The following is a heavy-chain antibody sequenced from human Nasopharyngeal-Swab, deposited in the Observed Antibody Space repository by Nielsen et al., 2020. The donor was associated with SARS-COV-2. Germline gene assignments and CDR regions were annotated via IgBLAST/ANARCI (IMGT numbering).Heavy chain of an antibody. Sequence: RQAPGKGLEWIGYIYYSGSTNYNPSLKSRVTISVDTSKNQFSLKLSSVTAADTAVYYCARAHIVVVPAHSWFDPRGQGTLVTVSS. V-gene: IGHV4-59*01. CDR3: ARAHIVVVPAHSWFDP. D-gene: IGHD2-2*01. J-gene: IGHJ5*02. CDR2: IYYSGST.